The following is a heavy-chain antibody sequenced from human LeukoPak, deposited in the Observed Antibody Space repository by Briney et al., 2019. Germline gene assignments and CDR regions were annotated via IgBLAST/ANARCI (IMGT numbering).Heavy chain of an antibody. V-gene: IGHV3-23*01. Sequence: GGSLRLSCGASGFTFSKHGMNWVRQAPGKGLEWLSGVSPPGGGTYYADSVKGRFTISRDDSKNTLSLQMNSLRVEDTAVYYCTRDPRRPDYWGQGTLVTVSS. CDR1: GFTFSKHG. CDR3: TRDPRRPDY. J-gene: IGHJ4*02. CDR2: VSPPGGGT.